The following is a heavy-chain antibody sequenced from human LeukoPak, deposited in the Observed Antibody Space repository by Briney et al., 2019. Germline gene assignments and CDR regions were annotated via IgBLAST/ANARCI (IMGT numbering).Heavy chain of an antibody. CDR3: ATTGSGSYYDY. Sequence: GGSLRLSCAASGFSFRSSWMHWVRQGPGKGLEWVSRINDDETSTTYAESVKGRFTISRDNAKNTLFLQMNSLRAEDTAVYYCATTGSGSYYDYWGQGTLVTVSS. CDR2: INDDETST. CDR1: GFSFRSSW. D-gene: IGHD1-26*01. V-gene: IGHV3-74*01. J-gene: IGHJ4*02.